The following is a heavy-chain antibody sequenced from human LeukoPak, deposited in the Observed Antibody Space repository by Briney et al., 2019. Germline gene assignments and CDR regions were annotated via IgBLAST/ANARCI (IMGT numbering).Heavy chain of an antibody. CDR3: AKEIASSSWYGYYYYGMDV. J-gene: IGHJ6*02. CDR1: GCTFSSYG. CDR2: ISYDGSNK. D-gene: IGHD6-13*01. V-gene: IGHV3-30*18. Sequence: GRSLRLSCAASGCTFSSYGMHWVRQAPGKGLEWVAVISYDGSNKYYADSVKGRFTISRDNSKNTLYLQMNSLRAEDTAVYYCAKEIASSSWYGYYYYGMDVWGQGTTVTVSS.